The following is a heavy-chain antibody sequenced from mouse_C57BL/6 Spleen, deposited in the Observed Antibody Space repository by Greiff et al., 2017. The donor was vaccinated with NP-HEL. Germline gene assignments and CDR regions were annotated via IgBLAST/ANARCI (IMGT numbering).Heavy chain of an antibody. Sequence: VQLQQSGASVKISCKASGYAFSSYWMNWVKQRPGKGLEWSGQIYPGDGDTNYNGKFKGKATLTADKSSSTAYMQLSSLPSEDSAVYFCARGSYWDGGYYFDYWGQGTTLTVSS. D-gene: IGHD4-1*01. J-gene: IGHJ2*01. CDR3: ARGSYWDGGYYFDY. V-gene: IGHV1-80*01. CDR2: IYPGDGDT. CDR1: GYAFSSYW.